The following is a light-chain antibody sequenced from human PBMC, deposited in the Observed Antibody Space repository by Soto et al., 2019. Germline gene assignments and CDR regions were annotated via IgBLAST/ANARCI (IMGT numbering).Light chain of an antibody. CDR3: QQYNDYPRT. CDR2: DAS. J-gene: IGKJ1*01. Sequence: DIQMTQSPSTLSASVGDRVTITCRASQSLGTWLAWYQQKPGKTPKLLIYDASSLESGVPSRFTGGGSGTDLSLTISRLQPDDFATYYCQQYNDYPRTFGQGTKVEI. V-gene: IGKV1-5*01. CDR1: QSLGTW.